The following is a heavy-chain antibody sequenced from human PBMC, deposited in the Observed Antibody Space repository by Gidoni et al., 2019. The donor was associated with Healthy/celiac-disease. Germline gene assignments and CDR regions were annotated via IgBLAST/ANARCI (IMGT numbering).Heavy chain of an antibody. CDR1: GFTFISYG. V-gene: IGHV3-30*18. CDR2: ISYDGSNK. CDR3: AKPCDVVGATPHFDY. Sequence: QVQLVESGGGVVQPGRSLRLSCAASGFTFISYGMHWVRQAPGKGLEWVAVISYDGSNKYYADSVKGRFTISRDNSKDTLYLQMNSLRAEDTAVYYCAKPCDVVGATPHFDYWGQGTLVTVSS. J-gene: IGHJ4*02. D-gene: IGHD1-26*01.